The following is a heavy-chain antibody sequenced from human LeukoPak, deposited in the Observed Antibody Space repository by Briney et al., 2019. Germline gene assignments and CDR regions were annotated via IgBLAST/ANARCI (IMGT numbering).Heavy chain of an antibody. J-gene: IGHJ6*02. CDR3: ARGSRGGRGYYDSSGYYPTYYYYGMDV. CDR2: IYHTGSN. V-gene: IGHV4-61*08. D-gene: IGHD3-22*01. Sequence: SETLSLTCTVSGGSVSSADYYWSWIRHPPGKALEWIGYIYHTGSNNYKYSLKSRVTISLDTSKNRFSLRLTSVTAADTARYYCARGSRGGRGYYDSSGYYPTYYYYGMDVWGQGTTVTVSS. CDR1: GGSVSSADYY.